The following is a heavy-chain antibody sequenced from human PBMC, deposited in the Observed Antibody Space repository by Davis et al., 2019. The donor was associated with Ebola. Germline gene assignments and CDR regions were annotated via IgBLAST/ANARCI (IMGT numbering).Heavy chain of an antibody. CDR2: IIPILGIA. V-gene: IGHV1-69*04. CDR1: GGTFISYA. CDR3: AREYPETWFDP. Sequence: SVPVSCKASGGTFISYAISCVRQPPGQGLEWMGRIIPILGIANYAQKLQARVTMTTDTSTSTAYMELSSLRSEDTAVYYCAREYPETWFDPWGQGTLVTVSS. J-gene: IGHJ5*02.